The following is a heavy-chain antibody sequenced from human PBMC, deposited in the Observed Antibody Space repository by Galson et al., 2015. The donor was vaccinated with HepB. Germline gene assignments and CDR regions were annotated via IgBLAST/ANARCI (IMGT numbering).Heavy chain of an antibody. V-gene: IGHV3-23*01. CDR1: GFTFSSYA. CDR3: AKYLLSGTNSPFDY. Sequence: SVRLSCAASGFTFSSYAMSWVRQAPGKGLEWVSAISGSGGGTYYADSVKGRFTISRDNSKNTRYLQMNSLRADDTAVYYCAKYLLSGTNSPFDYWGQGTLVTVSS. CDR2: ISGSGGGT. J-gene: IGHJ4*02. D-gene: IGHD1-14*01.